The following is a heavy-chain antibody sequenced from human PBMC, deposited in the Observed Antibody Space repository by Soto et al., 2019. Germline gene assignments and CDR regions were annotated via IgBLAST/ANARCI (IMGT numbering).Heavy chain of an antibody. Sequence: DSLKISCKCSGYSFTSYWIGWVRQMPGKGLEWMGIIYPGDSDTRYSPSFQGQVTISADKSISTAFLQWSSLKASDTAMYYCARNVVTPGGVYYYYGMDVWGQGTTVTVS. J-gene: IGHJ6*02. V-gene: IGHV5-51*01. CDR2: IYPGDSDT. D-gene: IGHD3-16*01. CDR1: GYSFTSYW. CDR3: ARNVVTPGGVYYYYGMDV.